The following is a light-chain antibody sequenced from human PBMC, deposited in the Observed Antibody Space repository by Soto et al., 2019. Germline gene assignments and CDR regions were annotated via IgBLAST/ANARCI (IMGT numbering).Light chain of an antibody. CDR3: QQSGTSPPYT. Sequence: EIVLTQSPGALSLCPGERATLSCRASQSLSSTYLAWYQQKVGQSPSLLIYGASSRATGIPDRFSGSGSGTDFTLTISRLEPEDFAVYYCQQSGTSPPYTFGPGTKVDIK. CDR2: GAS. J-gene: IGKJ2*01. CDR1: QSLSSTY. V-gene: IGKV3-20*01.